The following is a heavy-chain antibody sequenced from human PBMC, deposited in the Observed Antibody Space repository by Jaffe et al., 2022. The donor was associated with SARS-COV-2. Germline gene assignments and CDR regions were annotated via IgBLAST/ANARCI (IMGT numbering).Heavy chain of an antibody. J-gene: IGHJ3*02. V-gene: IGHV6-1*01. Sequence: QVQLQQSGPGLVKPSQTLSLTCAISGDSVSSNSAAWNWIRQSPSRGLEWLGRTYYRSKWYNDYAVSVKSRITINPDTSKNQFSLQLNSVTPEDTAVYYCARWGHYYGSGSYYRGVAFDIWGQGTMVTVSS. D-gene: IGHD3-10*01. CDR2: TYYRSKWYN. CDR1: GDSVSSNSAA. CDR3: ARWGHYYGSGSYYRGVAFDI.